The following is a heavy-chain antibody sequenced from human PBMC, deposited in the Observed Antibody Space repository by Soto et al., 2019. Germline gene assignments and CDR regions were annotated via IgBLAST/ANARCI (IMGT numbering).Heavy chain of an antibody. CDR3: ARGDIVVVPSSRGYYYYVDV. D-gene: IGHD2-2*01. CDR2: INRSGST. CDR1: GGSFSGYY. V-gene: IGHV4-34*01. J-gene: IGHJ6*03. Sequence: SETLSLTCAVYGGSFSGYYWSWIRQPPGKGLEWIGEINRSGSTNYNPSLKSRVTISVDTSLNQFSLKLSSVTAADTAVYYCARGDIVVVPSSRGYYYYVDVWGKGTTVTVSS.